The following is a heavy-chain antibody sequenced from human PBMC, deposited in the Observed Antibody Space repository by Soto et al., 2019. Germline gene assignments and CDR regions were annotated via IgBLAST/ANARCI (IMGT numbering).Heavy chain of an antibody. CDR3: ARGLEYSSPYYYYGMDV. Sequence: KPGGSLRLSCAASGFTFSSYSMNWVRQAPGKGLEWVSSISSSSSYIYYADSVKGRFTISRDNAKNTLYLQMNSLRAEDTAVYYCARGLEYSSPYYYYGMDVWGQGTTVTVSS. CDR2: ISSSSSYI. V-gene: IGHV3-21*01. CDR1: GFTFSSYS. J-gene: IGHJ6*02. D-gene: IGHD6-6*01.